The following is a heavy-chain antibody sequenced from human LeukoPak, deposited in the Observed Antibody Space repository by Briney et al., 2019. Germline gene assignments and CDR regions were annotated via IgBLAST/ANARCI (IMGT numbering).Heavy chain of an antibody. J-gene: IGHJ4*02. CDR2: INPSGGST. V-gene: IGHV1-46*01. Sequence: ASVKVSCKASGYTSTSYYMHWVRQAPGQGLEWMGIINPSGGSTSYAQKFQGRVTMTRDTSTSTVYMELSSLRSEDTAVYYCARVWEYSSSWGELLFDYWGQGTLVTVSS. CDR3: ARVWEYSSSWGELLFDY. CDR1: GYTSTSYY. D-gene: IGHD6-6*01.